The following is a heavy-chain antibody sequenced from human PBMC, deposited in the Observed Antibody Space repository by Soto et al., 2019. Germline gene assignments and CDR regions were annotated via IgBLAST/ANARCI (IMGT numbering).Heavy chain of an antibody. CDR1: GGSISSGGYY. D-gene: IGHD3-10*01. J-gene: IGHJ5*02. Sequence: QVQLQESGPGLVKPSQTLSLTCTVSGGSISSGGYYWSWIRQHPGKGLEWIGYIYYRGSTYYNPSLKSRVTISVDTSKNQFSLKLSSVTAADTAVYYCARLGVVRGVIDWFDPWGQGTLVTVSS. CDR2: IYYRGST. CDR3: ARLGVVRGVIDWFDP. V-gene: IGHV4-31*03.